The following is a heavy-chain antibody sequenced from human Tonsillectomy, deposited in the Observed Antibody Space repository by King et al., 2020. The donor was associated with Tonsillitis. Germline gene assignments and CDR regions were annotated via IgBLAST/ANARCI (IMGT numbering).Heavy chain of an antibody. CDR3: ARDSLTATRAFDL. CDR1: GFTFSSYW. Sequence: VQLVESGGGLVQPGGSLRLSCAASGFTFSSYWMSWVRQAPGKGLEWVANIKQEGSEAYYVGSVPGRLTISRDNAENSLYLQMNSLRAEDTAVYYCARDSLTATRAFDLWGRGTLVTVSS. J-gene: IGHJ2*01. V-gene: IGHV3-7*03. CDR2: IKQEGSEA. D-gene: IGHD1-14*01.